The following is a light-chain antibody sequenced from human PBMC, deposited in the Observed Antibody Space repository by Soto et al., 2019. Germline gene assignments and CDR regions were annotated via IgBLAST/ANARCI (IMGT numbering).Light chain of an antibody. J-gene: IGKJ2*01. Sequence: EIVMTQSPATLSVSPGERATLSCRASQSVSSNLAWYQQKPCQAPRLIISGASTRATGIQARFRGSGSGTELTLTISSLQSEDFAVYYCQQYNYWPYTFGQGTKLEIK. V-gene: IGKV3-15*01. CDR3: QQYNYWPYT. CDR1: QSVSSN. CDR2: GAS.